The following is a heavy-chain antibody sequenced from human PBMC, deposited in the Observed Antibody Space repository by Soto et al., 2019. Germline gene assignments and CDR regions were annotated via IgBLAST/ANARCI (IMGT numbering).Heavy chain of an antibody. CDR1: GGSISSGDYY. CDR2: IYYSGST. J-gene: IGHJ4*02. Sequence: SETLSLTCTVSGGSISSGDYYWSWIRQPPGKGLEWIGYIYYSGSTYYNPSLKSRVTISVDTSNNQFSLKLSSVTAADTAVYYCARAAYDILTGFDYWGQGTLVTVSS. CDR3: ARAAYDILTGFDY. V-gene: IGHV4-30-4*01. D-gene: IGHD3-9*01.